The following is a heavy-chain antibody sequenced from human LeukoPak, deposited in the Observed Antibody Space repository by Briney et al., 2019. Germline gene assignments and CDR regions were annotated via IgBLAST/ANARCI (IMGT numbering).Heavy chain of an antibody. CDR2: IKQDVSEK. CDR3: ARDRLFDY. V-gene: IGHV3-7*01. Sequence: GGSLRLACAASGFTFSRYWMSWVRQAPGKGLEWVANIKQDVSEKYYVDSVKGRFTISRDNAKNSLYLQMNSLRAEDTAVYYCARDRLFDYWGQGTLVTVSS. J-gene: IGHJ4*02. D-gene: IGHD6-25*01. CDR1: GFTFSRYW.